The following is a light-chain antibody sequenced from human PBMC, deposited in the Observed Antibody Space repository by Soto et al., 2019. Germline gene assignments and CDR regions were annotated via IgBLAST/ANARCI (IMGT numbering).Light chain of an antibody. CDR3: QQYNNWPRT. CDR2: DAS. J-gene: IGKJ1*01. V-gene: IGKV3D-15*01. CDR1: QSVNIY. Sequence: EIVMTQSPATLSVYPGERATLSCRASQSVNIYLAWYQQKPGQAPRLLIYDASNRATGIPARFSGSGSGTDFTLTISRLEPEDFAVYYCQQYNNWPRTFGQGTKVDI.